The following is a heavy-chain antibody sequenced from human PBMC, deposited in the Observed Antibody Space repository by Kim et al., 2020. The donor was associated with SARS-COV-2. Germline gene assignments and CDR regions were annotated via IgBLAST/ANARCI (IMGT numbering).Heavy chain of an antibody. Sequence: NPDLKSRVTISVDTSKNQFSLKRSSVTAADTAVYYCARTDYGDYKGYFDYWGQGTLVTVSS. D-gene: IGHD4-17*01. CDR3: ARTDYGDYKGYFDY. V-gene: IGHV4-34*01. J-gene: IGHJ4*02.